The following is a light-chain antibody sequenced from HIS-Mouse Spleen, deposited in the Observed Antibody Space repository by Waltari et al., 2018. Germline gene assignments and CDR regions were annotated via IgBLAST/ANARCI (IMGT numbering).Light chain of an antibody. CDR2: EHS. CDR1: ALPNKY. Sequence: SYELTQPPSVSVSPGQTARITCSGDALPNKYAYLYQQKSGQAPVLVIYEHSKRPSGIPERFSGSSSGTMATLTISGAQVEDEADYYCYSTDSSGNHRVFGGGTKLTVL. J-gene: IGLJ2*01. V-gene: IGLV3-10*01. CDR3: YSTDSSGNHRV.